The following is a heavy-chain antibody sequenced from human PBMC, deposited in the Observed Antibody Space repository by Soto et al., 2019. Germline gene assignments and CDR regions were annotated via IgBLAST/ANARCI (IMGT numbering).Heavy chain of an antibody. CDR3: AHKGEGSRGFKH. Sequence: QITLKESGPTLVKPTQTLTLTCTFSGFSLSTSGVGVGWIRQPPGKALEWLALIYWDDDQRYRPSLKSRLTITKDPSRTQVVLTLTNMDPVATATYYRAHKGEGSRGFKHCGQGTLVTVSS. CDR1: GFSLSTSGVG. D-gene: IGHD1-26*01. J-gene: IGHJ1*01. CDR2: IYWDDDQ. V-gene: IGHV2-5*02.